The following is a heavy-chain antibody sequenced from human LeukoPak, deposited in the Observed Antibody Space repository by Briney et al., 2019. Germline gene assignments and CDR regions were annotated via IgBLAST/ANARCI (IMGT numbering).Heavy chain of an antibody. CDR3: ARYGDSSVYYSADAFDI. Sequence: GGSLRLSCVASGFTFRSYWMSWVRQAPGKGLEWVSYIGTSDSSTYYADSVKGRFTISRDNAKNSLYLQMNSLRAEDTAVYYCARYGDSSVYYSADAFDIWGQGTVVTVSS. CDR1: GFTFRSYW. D-gene: IGHD3-22*01. V-gene: IGHV3-48*03. CDR2: IGTSDSST. J-gene: IGHJ3*02.